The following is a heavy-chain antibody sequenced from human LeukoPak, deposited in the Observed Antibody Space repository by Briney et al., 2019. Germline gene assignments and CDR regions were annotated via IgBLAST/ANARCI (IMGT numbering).Heavy chain of an antibody. Sequence: KPSETLSLTCAVYGGSFSGYYWSWIRQPLGKGLEWIGEINHSGSTNYNPSLKSRVTISVDTSKNQFSLKLSSVTAADTAVYYCARVLGGKDSSSPRKTPFDPWGQGTLVSVSS. CDR1: GGSFSGYY. V-gene: IGHV4-34*01. J-gene: IGHJ5*02. CDR3: ARVLGGKDSSSPRKTPFDP. D-gene: IGHD6-6*01. CDR2: INHSGST.